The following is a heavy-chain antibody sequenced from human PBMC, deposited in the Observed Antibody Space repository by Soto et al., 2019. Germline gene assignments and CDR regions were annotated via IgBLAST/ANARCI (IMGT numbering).Heavy chain of an antibody. Sequence: WGSLRLSCVASGFTFSTYSMNWVRQAPWKWLEWVSTIGTRSDIYYAESVKGRFTISRDNAKNSLSLQMNSLRVEDTAVYYCAREETAWPLAYGLDVWGQGTAVTVSS. CDR2: IGTRSDI. CDR1: GFTFSTYS. J-gene: IGHJ6*02. CDR3: AREETAWPLAYGLDV. V-gene: IGHV3-21*01. D-gene: IGHD2-21*02.